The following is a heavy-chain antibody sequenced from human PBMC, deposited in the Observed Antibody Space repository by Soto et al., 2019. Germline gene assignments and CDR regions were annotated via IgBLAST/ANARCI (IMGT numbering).Heavy chain of an antibody. D-gene: IGHD1-7*01. V-gene: IGHV3-48*02. CDR1: GFPLSDYT. J-gene: IGHJ4*02. CDR3: ASSNYAYDY. Sequence: EVQLVESGGDLVQRGVSLRLTCAASGFPLSDYTMNWVRQAPGKGLEWVSYISPKTGNTYYADSVKGRFTISRDSAKNSVFLQMNSLRDEDTAVYYCASSNYAYDYCGQGTLVSVSS. CDR2: ISPKTGNT.